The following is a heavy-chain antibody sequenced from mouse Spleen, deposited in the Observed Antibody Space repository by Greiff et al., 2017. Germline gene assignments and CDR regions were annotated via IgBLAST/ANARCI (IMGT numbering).Heavy chain of an antibody. CDR2: INPNNGGT. Sequence: VQLQQSGPELVKPGASVKMSCKASGYTFTDYNMHWVKQSHGKSLEWIGYINPNNGGTSYNQKFKGKATLTVNKSSSTAYMELRSLTSEDSAVYYCARDITTVVAEGYYYAMDYWGQGTSVTVSS. V-gene: IGHV1-22*01. CDR1: GYTFTDYN. D-gene: IGHD1-1*01. CDR3: ARDITTVVAEGYYYAMDY. J-gene: IGHJ4*01.